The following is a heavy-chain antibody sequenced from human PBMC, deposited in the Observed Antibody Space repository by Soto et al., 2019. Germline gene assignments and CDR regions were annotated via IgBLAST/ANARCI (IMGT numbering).Heavy chain of an antibody. CDR2: IFYTGTT. Sequence: SETLSLTCSVSGGSISGYYCSWIRQPPGKGLEYIGYIFYTGTTNYNSSLWSRVAMSVDTSKNQISLVLTSVTAADTAIYYCARSGHTFDGVVWCQGIPVTVSS. CDR1: GGSISGYY. J-gene: IGHJ4*02. D-gene: IGHD3-16*01. CDR3: ARSGHTFDGVV. V-gene: IGHV4-59*01.